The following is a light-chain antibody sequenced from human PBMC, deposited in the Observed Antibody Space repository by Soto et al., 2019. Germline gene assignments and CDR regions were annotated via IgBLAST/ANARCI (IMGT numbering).Light chain of an antibody. CDR2: DVT. J-gene: IGLJ2*01. Sequence: QSALTQPASVPGSPGQSITISCTGTSSDVGVYNYVSWYQQHPGKAPKLVIYDVTNRPSGVSDRFSGSKSGNTASLTISGLQAEDEADYYCSSYTSSITLIFGGGTKLTVL. CDR3: SSYTSSITLI. V-gene: IGLV2-14*01. CDR1: SSDVGVYNY.